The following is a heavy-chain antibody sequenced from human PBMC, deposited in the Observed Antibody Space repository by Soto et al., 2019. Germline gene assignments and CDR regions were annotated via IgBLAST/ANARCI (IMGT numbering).Heavy chain of an antibody. V-gene: IGHV4-34*01. J-gene: IGHJ5*02. Sequence: NPAETLSLNCAVYVGFPSESYWTWIRQPPGKGLEWIGEINHVGGTNYNPSLKSRVTMSVDTSQNQFSLRLISVTAADTAMYFCVRIRYQLPSSVLWLDPWGQGTPVTVSS. CDR2: INHVGGT. CDR1: VGFPSESY. CDR3: VRIRYQLPSSVLWLDP. D-gene: IGHD3-16*01.